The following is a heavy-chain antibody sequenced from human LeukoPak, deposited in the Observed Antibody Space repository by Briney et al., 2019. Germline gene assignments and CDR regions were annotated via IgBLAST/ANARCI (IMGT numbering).Heavy chain of an antibody. CDR1: GYTFTSYD. J-gene: IGHJ4*02. V-gene: IGHV1-8*03. D-gene: IGHD3-22*01. Sequence: GASVKVSCKASGYTFTSYDINWVRQATGQGLEWMGWMNPNSGNTGYAQKFQGRVTITRDTSASTAYMELSSLRSEDTAVYYCARSYYYDSSGYYPFDYWGQGTLVTVSS. CDR2: MNPNSGNT. CDR3: ARSYYYDSSGYYPFDY.